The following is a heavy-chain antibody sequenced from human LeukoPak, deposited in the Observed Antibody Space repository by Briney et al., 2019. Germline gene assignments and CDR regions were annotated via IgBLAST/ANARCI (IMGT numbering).Heavy chain of an antibody. CDR3: ARDPIWSGYYRGWFDP. J-gene: IGHJ5*02. V-gene: IGHV3-30*02. Sequence: GGSLRLSCVASGFAFSNYGMHWVRQAPGKGLEWVAFIRHVGSNEYYADSVRGRFAISRDNSQNTLHLQMNIMRVEDTAVYYCARDPIWSGYYRGWFDPWGQGTLVTVSS. CDR2: IRHVGSNE. CDR1: GFAFSNYG. D-gene: IGHD3-3*01.